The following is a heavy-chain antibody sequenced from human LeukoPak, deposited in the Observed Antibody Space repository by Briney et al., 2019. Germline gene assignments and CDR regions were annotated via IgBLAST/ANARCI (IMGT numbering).Heavy chain of an antibody. D-gene: IGHD1-26*01. V-gene: IGHV3-7*05. J-gene: IGHJ4*02. CDR3: ARDKSVGATPFDY. CDR1: GFAFSSFW. Sequence: GGPLRLSCAASGFAFSSFWMGWVRQAPGKGLERVANIKQDGSEKYYVDSVKGRFTISRDNAKNSLYLQMNSLRAEDTAVYYCARDKSVGATPFDYWGQGTLVTVSS. CDR2: IKQDGSEK.